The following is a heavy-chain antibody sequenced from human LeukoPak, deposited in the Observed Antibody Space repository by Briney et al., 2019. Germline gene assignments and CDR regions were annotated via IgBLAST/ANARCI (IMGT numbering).Heavy chain of an antibody. CDR2: ISGDGGKT. V-gene: IGHV3-43*02. CDR3: TKDRYCTTTSCPLDY. Sequence: GGSLRLSCAASGLNFDEYAMHWVRQAPGKGLEWVSLISGDGGKTYYADSVKGRFTISRDNSKNSLYLQMNSLRTEDTALYYCTKDRYCTTTSCPLDYWGQGTLVTVSS. CDR1: GLNFDEYA. D-gene: IGHD2-2*01. J-gene: IGHJ4*02.